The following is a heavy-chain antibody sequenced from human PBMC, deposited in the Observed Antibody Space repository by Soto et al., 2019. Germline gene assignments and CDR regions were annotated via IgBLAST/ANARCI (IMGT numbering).Heavy chain of an antibody. CDR3: ARASWELLYYGMDV. J-gene: IGHJ6*02. V-gene: IGHV6-1*01. CDR1: GDSVSSNSAA. Sequence: PXXTLSLTCAISGDSVSSNSAAWNCIRQSPSRGLEWLGRTYYRSKWYNDYAVSVKSRITINPDTSKNQFSLQLNSVTTEDTAVYYCARASWELLYYGMDVWGQGTTVTVSS. CDR2: TYYRSKWYN. D-gene: IGHD1-26*01.